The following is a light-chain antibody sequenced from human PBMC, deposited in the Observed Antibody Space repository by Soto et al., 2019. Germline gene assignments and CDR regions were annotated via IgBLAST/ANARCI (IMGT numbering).Light chain of an antibody. Sequence: DIVMTQSPAPLSVSPGETAPLSCRASQSVSSNLAWYQQKPGQAPRLLIYGASTRATGIPARFSGSGSGTEFTLTISSLQSEDSAVYFCQQYNNWPRTFGQGTKVDIK. J-gene: IGKJ1*01. CDR3: QQYNNWPRT. CDR1: QSVSSN. V-gene: IGKV3-15*01. CDR2: GAS.